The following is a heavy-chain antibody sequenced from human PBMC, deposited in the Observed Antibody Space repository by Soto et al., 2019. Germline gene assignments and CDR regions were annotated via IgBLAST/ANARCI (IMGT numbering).Heavy chain of an antibody. Sequence: ASVKVSCKASGYTFTGYYMHWVRQAPGQGLEWMGWINPNSGGTNYAQKLQGRVTMTTDTSTSTAYMELRSLRSDDTAVYYCARDRGNYYDSSGYYSPWGHYYYYYGMDVWGQGTTVTVSS. CDR3: ARDRGNYYDSSGYYSPWGHYYYYYGMDV. V-gene: IGHV1-2*02. CDR2: INPNSGGT. CDR1: GYTFTGYY. D-gene: IGHD3-22*01. J-gene: IGHJ6*02.